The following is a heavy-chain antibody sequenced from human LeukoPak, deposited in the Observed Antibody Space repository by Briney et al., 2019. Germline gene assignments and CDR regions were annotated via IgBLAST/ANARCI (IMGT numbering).Heavy chain of an antibody. D-gene: IGHD3-10*01. CDR2: IYYSGST. CDR1: GGSISSYY. CDR3: ARAAAPLFGELLYNWFDP. Sequence: PSETLSLTCTVSGGSISSYYWSWIRQPPGKGLEWIGYIYYSGSTNYNPSLKSRVTISVDTSKNQFSLKLSSVTAADTAVYYCARAAAPLFGELLYNWFDPWGQGTLVTVSS. V-gene: IGHV4-59*01. J-gene: IGHJ5*02.